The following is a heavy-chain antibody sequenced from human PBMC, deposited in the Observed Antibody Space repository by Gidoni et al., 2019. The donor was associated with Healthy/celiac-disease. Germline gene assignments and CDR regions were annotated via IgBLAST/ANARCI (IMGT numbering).Heavy chain of an antibody. CDR3: ARGDPEDIVLMVYAQPFDY. Sequence: EVQLVEPGGGLVKPGGSLRLSCAASGFTFSSYSMNWVRQAPGKGLEWVSSISSSSSYIYYADSVKGRFTISRDNAKNSLYLQMNSLRAEDTAVYYCARGDPEDIVLMVYAQPFDYWGQGTLVTVSS. CDR1: GFTFSSYS. CDR2: ISSSSSYI. J-gene: IGHJ4*02. D-gene: IGHD2-8*01. V-gene: IGHV3-21*01.